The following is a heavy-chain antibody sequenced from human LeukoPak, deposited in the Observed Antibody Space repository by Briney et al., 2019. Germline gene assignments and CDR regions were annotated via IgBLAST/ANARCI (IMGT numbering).Heavy chain of an antibody. D-gene: IGHD6-19*01. Sequence: PGGSLRLSCAASGFTVSSNYMSWVRQAPGKGLEWVSVIYSGGSTYYADSVKGRFTMSRESAKNSLYLQMNSLRAGDTAVYYCARAVAGTHWFDPWGQGTLVIVSS. V-gene: IGHV3-66*01. CDR3: ARAVAGTHWFDP. CDR2: IYSGGST. CDR1: GFTVSSNY. J-gene: IGHJ5*02.